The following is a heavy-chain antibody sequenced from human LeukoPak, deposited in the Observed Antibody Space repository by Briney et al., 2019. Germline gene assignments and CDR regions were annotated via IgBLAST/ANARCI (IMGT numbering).Heavy chain of an antibody. CDR2: ISSSSSYT. CDR3: ARLYGDYSWYFDL. CDR1: GFTFSDYY. D-gene: IGHD4-17*01. J-gene: IGHJ2*01. Sequence: PGRSLRLSCAASGFTFSDYYMSWIRQAPGKGLEWVSYISSSSSYTNYADSVKGRFTISRDNAKNSLYLQMNSLRAEDTAVYYCARLYGDYSWYFDLWGRGTLVTVSS. V-gene: IGHV3-11*06.